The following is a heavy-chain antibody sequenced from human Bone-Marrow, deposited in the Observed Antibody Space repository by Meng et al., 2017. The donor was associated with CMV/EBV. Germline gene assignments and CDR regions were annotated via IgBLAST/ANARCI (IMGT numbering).Heavy chain of an antibody. D-gene: IGHD3-10*01. Sequence: LSLTCTVSGGSISSSSYYWGWIRQAPGKGLEWVSYISSSGSTIYYADSVKGRFTISRDNAKNSLYLQMNSLRAEDTAVYYCAKDFSGEVGYFQHWGQGTLVTVSS. J-gene: IGHJ1*01. CDR1: GGSISSSSYY. V-gene: IGHV3-11*01. CDR2: ISSSGSTI. CDR3: AKDFSGEVGYFQH.